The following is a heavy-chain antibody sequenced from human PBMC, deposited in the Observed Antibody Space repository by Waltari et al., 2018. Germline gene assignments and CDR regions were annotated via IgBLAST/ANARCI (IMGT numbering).Heavy chain of an antibody. V-gene: IGHV4-34*01. D-gene: IGHD4-17*01. CDR1: GGSFSGYY. J-gene: IGHJ3*02. CDR3: ARSLTVTTSDAFDI. Sequence: QVQLQQWGAGLLKPSETLSLTCAVYGGSFSGYYWSWIRQPPGKGLEWIGEINHSRSTTYNPPRKRRVTITVDESKNQFALKLSSVTAADTAVYYCARSLTVTTSDAFDIWGQGTMVTVSS. CDR2: INHSRST.